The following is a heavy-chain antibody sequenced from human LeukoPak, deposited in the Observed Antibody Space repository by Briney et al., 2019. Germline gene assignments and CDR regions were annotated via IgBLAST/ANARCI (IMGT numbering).Heavy chain of an antibody. CDR1: GGSISSYY. CDR2: IYYTGIT. V-gene: IGHV4-59*01. Sequence: PSETLSLTCTVSGGSISSYYWSWIRQPPGKGLEWIGYIYYTGITNYSPSLKSRVTISVDTSKNQFSLKLSSVTAADTAVYYCARGGYSKFDYWGQGTLVTVSS. CDR3: ARGGYSKFDY. D-gene: IGHD5-18*01. J-gene: IGHJ4*02.